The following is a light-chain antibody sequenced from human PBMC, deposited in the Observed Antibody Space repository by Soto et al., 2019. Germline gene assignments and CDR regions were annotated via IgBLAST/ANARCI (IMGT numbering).Light chain of an antibody. J-gene: IGKJ1*01. Sequence: MTQSPDTLSVSLGERATLTCRASQSLRSSLDWYQQKPGQAPRLLIYDASTRATGIPARFSGSGSGTDFTLTISGLQSEDFAVYYCQQYNNWPQTFGQGTKVDIK. CDR3: QQYNNWPQT. CDR2: DAS. CDR1: QSLRSS. V-gene: IGKV3-15*01.